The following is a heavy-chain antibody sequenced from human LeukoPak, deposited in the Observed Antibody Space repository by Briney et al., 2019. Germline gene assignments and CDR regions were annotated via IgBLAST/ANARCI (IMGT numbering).Heavy chain of an antibody. D-gene: IGHD3-3*01. CDR3: ARVYGFQAGYNWFDP. CDR2: IYYSGST. V-gene: IGHV4-31*03. CDR1: GGSISSGGYY. Sequence: NASETLSLTCTVSGGSISSGGYYWSWIRQHPGKGLEWIGYIYYSGSTYYNPSLKSRVTISVDTPKNQFSLKLSSVTAADTAVYYCARVYGFQAGYNWFDPWGQGTLVTVSS. J-gene: IGHJ5*02.